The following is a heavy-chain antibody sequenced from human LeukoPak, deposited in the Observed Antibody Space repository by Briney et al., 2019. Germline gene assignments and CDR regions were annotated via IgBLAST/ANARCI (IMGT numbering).Heavy chain of an antibody. Sequence: SGGSLRLSCAASGFTFSSYWMHWVRQAPGKGLEWIGSIYYSGSTYYNPSLKSRVTISVDTSKNQFSLKLSSVTAADTAVYYCARVAGLLWFGELLDSYWGQGTLVTVSS. CDR3: ARVAGLLWFGELLDSY. CDR1: GFTFSSYW. V-gene: IGHV4-39*07. CDR2: IYYSGST. J-gene: IGHJ4*02. D-gene: IGHD3-10*01.